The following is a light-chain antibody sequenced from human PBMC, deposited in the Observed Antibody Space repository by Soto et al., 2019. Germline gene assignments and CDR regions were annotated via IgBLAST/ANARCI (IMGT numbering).Light chain of an antibody. CDR1: QGTRND. CDR2: AAS. Sequence: AIQMTQSPSSLSASVGDRVTITCRASQGTRNDLGWYQQKPGKAPKLLIYAASSLQSGVPSRFSGSGSGTDFTLNISTLQPEDFATYYCLHDYIYPRTFGQGTKVEIK. J-gene: IGKJ1*01. CDR3: LHDYIYPRT. V-gene: IGKV1-6*01.